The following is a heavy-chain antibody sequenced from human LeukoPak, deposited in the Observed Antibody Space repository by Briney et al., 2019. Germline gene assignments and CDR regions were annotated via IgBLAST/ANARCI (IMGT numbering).Heavy chain of an antibody. CDR3: ARAEDCSGGSCYSGLGYYFDC. J-gene: IGHJ4*02. CDR1: GYTFTSYY. D-gene: IGHD2-15*01. CDR2: INPSGGST. Sequence: GASVKVSCKASGYTFTSYYMHWVRQAPGQGLEWMGIINPSGGSTSYAQKFQGRVTMTRDTSTSTVYMELSSLRSEDTAVYYCARAEDCSGGSCYSGLGYYFDCWGQGTLVTVSS. V-gene: IGHV1-46*01.